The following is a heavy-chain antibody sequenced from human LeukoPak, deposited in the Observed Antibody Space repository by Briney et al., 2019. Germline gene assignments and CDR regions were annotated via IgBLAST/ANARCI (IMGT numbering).Heavy chain of an antibody. CDR3: AREKFPGGVAGTGGGLGY. Sequence: GASVKVSCKASGYTFTSYGISWVRQAPGQGLEWMGWISAYNGNTNYAQKLQGRVTMTTDTSTSTAYMELRSLRSDDTAVYYCAREKFPGGVAGTGGGLGYWGQGTLVTVSS. V-gene: IGHV1-18*01. J-gene: IGHJ4*02. CDR2: ISAYNGNT. CDR1: GYTFTSYG. D-gene: IGHD6-19*01.